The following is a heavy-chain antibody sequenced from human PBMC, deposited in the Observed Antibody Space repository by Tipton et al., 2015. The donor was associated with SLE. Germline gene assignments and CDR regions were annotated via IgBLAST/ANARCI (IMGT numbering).Heavy chain of an antibody. J-gene: IGHJ4*02. CDR3: ASWSPERTSSWSRFDY. CDR2: IYYSGST. D-gene: IGHD2-15*01. CDR1: GGSISSYY. Sequence: TLSLTCTVSGGSISSYYWSWIRQPPGKGLEWIGYIYYSGSTNYNPSLKSRVTISVDTSKNQFSLKLSSVTAADTAVYYCASWSPERTSSWSRFDYWGQGTLVTVSS. V-gene: IGHV4-59*01.